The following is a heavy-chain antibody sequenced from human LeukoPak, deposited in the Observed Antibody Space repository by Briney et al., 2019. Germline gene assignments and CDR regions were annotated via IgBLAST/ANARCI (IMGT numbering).Heavy chain of an antibody. CDR1: GGSISSYY. CDR3: ARLYYDFWSGYYVIVDY. D-gene: IGHD3-3*01. CDR2: IYYSGST. J-gene: IGHJ4*02. V-gene: IGHV4-59*08. Sequence: SETLSLTCTVPGGSISSYYWSWIRQPPGKGLEWIGYIYYSGSTNYNPSLKSRVTISVDTSKNQFSLKLSSVTAADTAVYYCARLYYDFWSGYYVIVDYWGQGTLVTVSS.